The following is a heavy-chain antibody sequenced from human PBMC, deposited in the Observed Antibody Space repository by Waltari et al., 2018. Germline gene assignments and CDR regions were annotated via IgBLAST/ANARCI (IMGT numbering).Heavy chain of an antibody. V-gene: IGHV4-34*01. CDR1: GGSLGGHW. Sequence: QVRLKQWGAGLVKPSETLSPPCAVDGGSLGGHWWRWIRKPPGKGLQWIGEISERGYTYYKPSLQSRVAISIDMSKNQFSLTMTSVTAADTALYYCARHRDPGHSFDIWGQGTVTVSA. J-gene: IGHJ3*02. D-gene: IGHD2-21*01. CDR3: ARHRDPGHSFDI. CDR2: ISERGYT.